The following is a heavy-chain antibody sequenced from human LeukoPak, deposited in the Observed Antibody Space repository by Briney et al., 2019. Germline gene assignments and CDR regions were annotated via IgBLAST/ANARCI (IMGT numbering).Heavy chain of an antibody. CDR3: ARGRSYSSSWYTYYYYYYMDV. Sequence: GASVKVSCKASGYTFTSYDINWVRQATGQGLEWMGWMNPNSGNTGYAQKFQGRVTMTRNTSISTAYMELSSLRSEDTAVYCCARGRSYSSSWYTYYYYYYMDVWGKGTTVTVSS. D-gene: IGHD6-13*01. V-gene: IGHV1-8*01. CDR1: GYTFTSYD. J-gene: IGHJ6*03. CDR2: MNPNSGNT.